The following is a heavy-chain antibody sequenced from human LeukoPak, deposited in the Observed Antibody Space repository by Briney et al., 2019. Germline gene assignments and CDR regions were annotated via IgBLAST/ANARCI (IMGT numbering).Heavy chain of an antibody. CDR2: IKQDGSEK. Sequence: GGSLRLSCAASGFTFSNYYMSWVRQAPGKGLEWVANIKQDGSEKYNVDSVKGRFTISRDNAKNSLHLQMNNLTAEDTAVYYCARDVGDGLDYWGQGTLVTVSS. V-gene: IGHV3-7*03. CDR1: GFTFSNYY. CDR3: ARDVGDGLDY. D-gene: IGHD3-10*01. J-gene: IGHJ4*02.